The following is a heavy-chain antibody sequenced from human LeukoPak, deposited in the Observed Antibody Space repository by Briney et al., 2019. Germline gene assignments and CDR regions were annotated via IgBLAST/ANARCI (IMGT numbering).Heavy chain of an antibody. Sequence: GGSLSLSCGASGFSFTTYWMHWVRQAPGKGLVWVSRINTDGSSRTYADSGKGRFTISRDNSNNTLYLKMNSLRAEDTAVYYCARESEFCGSTTCYRPEDYWGQGTLVTVSS. CDR1: GFSFTTYW. J-gene: IGHJ4*02. D-gene: IGHD2-2*01. CDR3: ARESEFCGSTTCYRPEDY. CDR2: INTDGSSR. V-gene: IGHV3-74*01.